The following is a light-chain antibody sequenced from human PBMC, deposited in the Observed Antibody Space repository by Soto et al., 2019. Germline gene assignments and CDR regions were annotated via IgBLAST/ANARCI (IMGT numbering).Light chain of an antibody. CDR3: GTWDSSLAAWV. CDR2: DDN. J-gene: IGLJ2*01. CDR1: SSTIGRNY. Sequence: QSALTQPPSVSATPGQKVAISCSGSSSTIGRNYVSWYQQVPGTAPKLLIYDDNQRPSGVPDRFSGSKSGTSATLDITGLQTGDEADYYCGTWDSSLAAWVFGEGTQLTVL. V-gene: IGLV1-51*01.